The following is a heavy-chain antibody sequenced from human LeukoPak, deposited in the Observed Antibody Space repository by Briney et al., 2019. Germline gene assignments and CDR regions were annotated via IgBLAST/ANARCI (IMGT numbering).Heavy chain of an antibody. J-gene: IGHJ4*02. CDR1: GFTFDDYA. D-gene: IGHD3-22*01. CDR3: AKDIASSGYRSHFDY. Sequence: PGGSLRLSCAASGFTFDDYAMHWVRQAPGKGLEWVSGISWNSGSIGYADSVKGRFTISRDNAKNSLYLQMNSLRAEDTALYYCAKDIASSGYRSHFDYWGQGTLVTVSS. CDR2: ISWNSGSI. V-gene: IGHV3-9*01.